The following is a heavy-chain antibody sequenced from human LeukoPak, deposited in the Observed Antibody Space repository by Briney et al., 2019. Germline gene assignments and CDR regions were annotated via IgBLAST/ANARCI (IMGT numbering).Heavy chain of an antibody. CDR2: ISSSGSTI. D-gene: IGHD5-18*01. CDR1: GFTFSDYY. J-gene: IGHJ3*02. V-gene: IGHV3-11*04. CDR3: ANGRYSYGYKNAFDI. Sequence: GGSLRLSCAASGFTFSDYYMSWIRQAPGKGLEWVSYISSSGSTIYYADSVKGRFTISRDNAKNSLYLQMNSLRAEDTAVYYCANGRYSYGYKNAFDIWGQGTMVTASS.